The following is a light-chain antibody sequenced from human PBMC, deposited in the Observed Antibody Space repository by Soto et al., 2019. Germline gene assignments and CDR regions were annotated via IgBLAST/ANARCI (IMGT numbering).Light chain of an antibody. CDR2: DND. J-gene: IGLJ2*01. Sequence: QSVLTQPPSVSAAPGQTVTISCSGSSSNIGSYYVSWYQQLPGAAPKLLIYDNDKRPSGIPDRFSGSKSGTSATLAITGLQTGDEADYYCETSDRSLSVAVFGGGTKLTVL. CDR1: SSNIGSYY. CDR3: ETSDRSLSVAV. V-gene: IGLV1-51*01.